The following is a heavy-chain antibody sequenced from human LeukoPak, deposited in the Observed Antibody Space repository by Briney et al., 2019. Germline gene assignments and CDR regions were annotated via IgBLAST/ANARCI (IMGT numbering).Heavy chain of an antibody. CDR3: ARSGRGGAFDL. D-gene: IGHD1-26*01. V-gene: IGHV3-74*01. Sequence: QPWGSLRLSCAGSGFTLSSEWMHWVRQGPGKGLVWISRIYRDGGRTNYADSVKGRFTISGDTAKNTLFLQMNSLRAEDTAVYFCARSGRGGAFDLWGQGTMVTVSS. CDR1: GFTLSSEW. J-gene: IGHJ3*01. CDR2: IYRDGGRT.